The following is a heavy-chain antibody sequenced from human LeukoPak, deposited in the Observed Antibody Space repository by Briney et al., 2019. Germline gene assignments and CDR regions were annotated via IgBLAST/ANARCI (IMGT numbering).Heavy chain of an antibody. CDR1: GFTFSDYY. CDR3: ARVGSTAAAGTVDY. V-gene: IGHV3-11*04. Sequence: PGGSLRLSCAASGFTFSDYYMSWIRQAPGKGLEWVSYISSSGSSKYYADSVKGRFTISRDNAKNSLYLQMNSLRAEDTAVYYCARVGSTAAAGTVDYWGQGTLVTVSS. D-gene: IGHD6-13*01. J-gene: IGHJ4*02. CDR2: ISSSGSSK.